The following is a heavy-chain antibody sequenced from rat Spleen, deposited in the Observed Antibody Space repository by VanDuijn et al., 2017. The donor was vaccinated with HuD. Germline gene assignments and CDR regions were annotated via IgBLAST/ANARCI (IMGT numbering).Heavy chain of an antibody. J-gene: IGHJ2*01. D-gene: IGHD3-8*01. CDR1: GFTFSDYY. V-gene: IGHV5-20*01. CDR2: IIYDGSST. CDR3: TTEGPLFGY. Sequence: EVQLVESGGGLVKPGGSLKLSCAASGFTFSDYYMAWVRQAPKKGLEWVATIIYDGSSTYYRDSVKGRFTISRDNAKSTLYLQMDSLRSEDTATYYCTTEGPLFGYWGQGVMVTVSS.